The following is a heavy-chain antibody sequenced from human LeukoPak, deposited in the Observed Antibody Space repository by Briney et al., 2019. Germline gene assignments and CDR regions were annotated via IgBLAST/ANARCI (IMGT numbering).Heavy chain of an antibody. CDR3: AKRGAADRRGSDY. J-gene: IGHJ4*02. V-gene: IGHV3-23*01. CDR1: GFTFNIYA. Sequence: PGGSLRLSCAASGFTFNIYAVNWVRQAPGKGLEWVATVSPSGKDTYYADSVKGRFTISRDNSKNTLFLQMNSLRAEDTAVFYCAKRGAADRRGSDYWGQGTLVTVSS. CDR2: VSPSGKDT. D-gene: IGHD6-13*01.